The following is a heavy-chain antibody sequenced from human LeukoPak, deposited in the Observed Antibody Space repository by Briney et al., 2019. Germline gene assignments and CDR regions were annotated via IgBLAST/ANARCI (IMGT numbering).Heavy chain of an antibody. D-gene: IGHD5-12*01. CDR3: ARDSWGYDHQNYYYYYMDV. CDR1: GGSISSGSYY. CDR2: IYTSGST. J-gene: IGHJ6*03. V-gene: IGHV4-61*02. Sequence: NPSQTLSLTCTVSGGSISSGSYYWSWIRQPAGKGLEWIGRIYTSGSTNYNPSLKSRVTISVDTSKNQFSLKLSSVTAADTAVYYCARDSWGYDHQNYYYYYMDVWGKGTTVTISS.